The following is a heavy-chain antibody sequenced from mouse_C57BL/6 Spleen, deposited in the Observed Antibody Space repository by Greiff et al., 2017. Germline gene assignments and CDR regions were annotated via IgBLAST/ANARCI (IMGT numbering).Heavy chain of an antibody. D-gene: IGHD2-3*01. CDR1: GYTFTSYW. V-gene: IGHV1-64*01. CDR3: AKADGYYLTFFDY. CDR2: IHPNSGST. J-gene: IGHJ2*01. Sequence: VQLQQSGAELVKPGASVKLSCKASGYTFTSYWMHWVKQRPGQGLEWIGMIHPNSGSTNYNEKFKSKATLTVDKSSSTAYMQLSSLTSEDSAVYYCAKADGYYLTFFDYWGQGTTLTVSS.